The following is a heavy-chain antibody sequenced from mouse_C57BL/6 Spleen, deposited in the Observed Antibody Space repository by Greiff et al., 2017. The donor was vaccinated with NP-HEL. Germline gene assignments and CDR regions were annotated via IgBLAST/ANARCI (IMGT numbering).Heavy chain of an antibody. V-gene: IGHV1-81*01. D-gene: IGHD3-2*02. CDR2: IYPRSGNT. J-gene: IGHJ4*01. Sequence: QVQLKQSGAELARPGASVKLSCKASGYTFTSYGISWVKQRTGQGLEWIGEIYPRSGNTYYNEKFKGKATLTADKSSSTAYMELRSLTSEDSAVYFCASAETAQAYYAMDYWGQGTSVTVSS. CDR1: GYTFTSYG. CDR3: ASAETAQAYYAMDY.